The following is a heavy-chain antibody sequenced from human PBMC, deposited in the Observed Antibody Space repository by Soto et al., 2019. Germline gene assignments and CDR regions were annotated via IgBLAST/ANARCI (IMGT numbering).Heavy chain of an antibody. CDR2: LYPGDSDT. D-gene: IGHD2-21*02. Sequence: GESLKISCKGSGYSFTSYWIGWVRQMPGKGLEWMGILYPGDSDTRYRPPFQGQVTLSADTSISTAYLWWSSLEAWDSSLYYCARRSPTYCGGDCYSSLRGETSSLYYYFGMDVWGQGTTGTVSS. CDR1: GYSFTSYW. J-gene: IGHJ6*02. V-gene: IGHV5-51*01. CDR3: ARRSPTYCGGDCYSSLRGETSSLYYYFGMDV.